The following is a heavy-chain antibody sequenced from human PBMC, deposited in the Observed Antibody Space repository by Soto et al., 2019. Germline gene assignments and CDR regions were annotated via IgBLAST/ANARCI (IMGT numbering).Heavy chain of an antibody. V-gene: IGHV3-74*01. CDR2: INRDGSST. D-gene: IGHD3-22*01. CDR3: ARGCSSGSCFGSF. J-gene: IGHJ4*02. CDR1: GFTFSSYW. Sequence: GGSLRLSCAASGFTFSSYWMHWVRQAPGKGLVWVSRINRDGSSTNYADSVKGRFTISRDNAKNTLYLQMNSLRAEDTAVYYCARGCSSGSCFGSFWGQGTLVTISS.